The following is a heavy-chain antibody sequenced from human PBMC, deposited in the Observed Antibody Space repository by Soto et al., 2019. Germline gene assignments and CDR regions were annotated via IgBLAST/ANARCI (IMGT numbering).Heavy chain of an antibody. CDR1: GGSISSGDYY. CDR3: ARERIGSGWYDY. Sequence: SETLSLTCTVSGGSISSGDYYWSWIRQPPGKGLEWIGYIYHSGTTYYNPSRKSRLTISVDTSKNQFSLKLTSVTAADTAVYHCARERIGSGWYDYWGQGTLVTVSS. D-gene: IGHD6-19*01. V-gene: IGHV4-30-4*01. J-gene: IGHJ4*02. CDR2: IYHSGTT.